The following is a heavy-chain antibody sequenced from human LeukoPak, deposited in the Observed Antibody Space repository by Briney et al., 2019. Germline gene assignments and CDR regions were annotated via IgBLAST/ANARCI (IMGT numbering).Heavy chain of an antibody. V-gene: IGHV4-59*01. Sequence: SETLSLTCTVSGGSISSYYWSWIRQPPGKGLEGIGYIYYSGSTNYNPSLKSRVTISVDTSKNQFSLKLSSVTAADTAVYYCARNPQTSYLPFDYWGQGTLVTVSS. CDR3: ARNPQTSYLPFDY. CDR1: GGSISSYY. D-gene: IGHD2-2*01. J-gene: IGHJ4*02. CDR2: IYYSGST.